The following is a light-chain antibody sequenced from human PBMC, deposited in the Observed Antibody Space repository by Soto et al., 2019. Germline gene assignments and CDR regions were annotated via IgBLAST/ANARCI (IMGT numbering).Light chain of an antibody. V-gene: IGKV3-15*01. CDR1: QGISNY. CDR2: GAS. J-gene: IGKJ5*01. CDR3: QQYNNWIT. Sequence: MTQSPSSLSASVGDRVTITCRASQGISNYLAWYQQKPGQAPRLLIYGASTRATGIPARFSGSGSGTEFTLTISSLQSEDFAVYYCQQYNNWITFGQGTRLEIK.